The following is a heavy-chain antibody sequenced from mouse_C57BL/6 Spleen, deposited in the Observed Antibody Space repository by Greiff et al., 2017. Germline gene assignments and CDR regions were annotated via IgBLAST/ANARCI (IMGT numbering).Heavy chain of an antibody. D-gene: IGHD1-1*01. Sequence: EVQGVESGGDLVKPGGSLKLSCAASGFTFSSYGMSWVRQTPDKRLEWVATISSGGSYTYYPDSVKGRFTISRDNAKNTLYLQMSSLKSEDTAMYYCARGYYGSSWDWYFDVWGTGTTVTVSS. V-gene: IGHV5-6*01. CDR3: ARGYYGSSWDWYFDV. CDR1: GFTFSSYG. CDR2: ISSGGSYT. J-gene: IGHJ1*03.